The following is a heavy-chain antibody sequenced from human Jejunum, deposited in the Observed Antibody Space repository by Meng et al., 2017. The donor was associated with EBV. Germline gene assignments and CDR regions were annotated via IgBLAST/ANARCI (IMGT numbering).Heavy chain of an antibody. Sequence: VHLPQAGPELVKPLPTFPLTCAISGYSVSSNSVAWTWISQAPARGLEWLVRTYYRSRWYKEYAVPVQGRITINPDTSKNQVTLQLNSVTPEDTSVYDCVRAVHSNCLDSWGQGTLVTVSS. V-gene: IGHV6-1*01. CDR3: VRAVHSNCLDS. CDR2: TYYRSRWYK. D-gene: IGHD1-1*01. CDR1: GYSVSSNSVA. J-gene: IGHJ5*01.